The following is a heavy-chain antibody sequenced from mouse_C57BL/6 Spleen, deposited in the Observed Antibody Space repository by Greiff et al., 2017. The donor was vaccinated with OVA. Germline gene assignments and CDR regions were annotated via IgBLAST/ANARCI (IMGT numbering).Heavy chain of an antibody. CDR3: ARGWRYDSDYYAMDY. CDR2: IWSGGST. CDR1: GFSLTSYG. J-gene: IGHJ4*01. D-gene: IGHD2-12*01. V-gene: IGHV2-2*01. Sequence: QVHVKQSGPGLVQPSQSLSITCTVSGFSLTSYGVHWVRQSPGKGLEWLGVIWSGGSTDYNAAFISRLSISKDNSKSQVFFKMNSLQADDTAIYYCARGWRYDSDYYAMDYWGQGTSVTVSS.